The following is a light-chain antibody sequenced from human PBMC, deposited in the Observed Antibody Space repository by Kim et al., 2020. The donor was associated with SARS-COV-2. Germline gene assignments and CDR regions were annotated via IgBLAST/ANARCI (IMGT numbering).Light chain of an antibody. CDR2: GAS. V-gene: IGKV3-15*01. Sequence: EIVMTQSPATLFVSPGERATLSCRASQSVSSNLAWYQQKPGQAPRLLIYGASTRATGIPARFSGSGSGTEFTLTISSLQSEDFAVYYCQQNNNWHLAFGQGTKVDIK. J-gene: IGKJ1*01. CDR3: QQNNNWHLA. CDR1: QSVSSN.